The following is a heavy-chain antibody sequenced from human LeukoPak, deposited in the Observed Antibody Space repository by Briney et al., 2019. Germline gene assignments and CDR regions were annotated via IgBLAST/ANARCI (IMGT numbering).Heavy chain of an antibody. CDR1: GFTVGSNY. D-gene: IGHD4-17*01. J-gene: IGHJ4*02. Sequence: GGSLRLSCAASGFTVGSNYMSWVRQAPGKGLEWVSVIYSGGSTYYADSVKGRFTISRGNSKNTLYLQMNSLRAEDTAVYYCAKTPVTTIFDYWGQGTLVTVSS. V-gene: IGHV3-53*01. CDR3: AKTPVTTIFDY. CDR2: IYSGGST.